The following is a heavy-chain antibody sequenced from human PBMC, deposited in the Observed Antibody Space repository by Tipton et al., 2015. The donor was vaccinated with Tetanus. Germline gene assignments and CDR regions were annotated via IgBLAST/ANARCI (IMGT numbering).Heavy chain of an antibody. CDR1: GGSISSYY. Sequence: TLSLTCTVSGGSISSYYWSWIRQPPGKGLEWIGYIYYSGSTNYNPSLKSRVTISVDTSKNQFSLKLSSVTAADTAVYYCARDRDGGWSFDYWGQGTLVTVSS. J-gene: IGHJ4*02. V-gene: IGHV4-59*01. D-gene: IGHD6-19*01. CDR2: IYYSGST. CDR3: ARDRDGGWSFDY.